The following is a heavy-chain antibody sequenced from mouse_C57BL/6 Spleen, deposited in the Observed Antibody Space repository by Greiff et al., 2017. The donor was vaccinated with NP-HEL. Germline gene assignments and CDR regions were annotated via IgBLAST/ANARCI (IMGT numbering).Heavy chain of an antibody. Sequence: VPLQQSGAELVQPGASVKLSCTASGFTIKDYYMHWVKHRPAPGLDWIGRIDPEDGETKYAPKFQGNATITADTSSNTAYLQLSSLTSEDTAVYYCARSYYGSSYDYWGQGTLVTVSA. CDR1: GFTIKDYY. CDR3: ARSYYGSSYDY. CDR2: IDPEDGET. V-gene: IGHV14-2*01. J-gene: IGHJ3*01. D-gene: IGHD1-1*01.